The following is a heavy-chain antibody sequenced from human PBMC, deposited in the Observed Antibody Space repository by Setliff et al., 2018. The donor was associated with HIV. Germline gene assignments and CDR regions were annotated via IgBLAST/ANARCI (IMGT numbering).Heavy chain of an antibody. CDR1: AGSYSIFA. J-gene: IGHJ3*01. CDR3: ATEGAGGSYQRASALDL. Sequence: SVKVSCKSSAGSYSIFAINWVRQAPGQGLEWMGGMMTIFSTTNYARKFQGRVTITTDESTGTAYMELSNLRSEDTAVYDCATEGAGGSYQRASALDLWGQVTMVTVSS. D-gene: IGHD1-26*01. CDR2: MMTIFSTT. V-gene: IGHV1-69*05.